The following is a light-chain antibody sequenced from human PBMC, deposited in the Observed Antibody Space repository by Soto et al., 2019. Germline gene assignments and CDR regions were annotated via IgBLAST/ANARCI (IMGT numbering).Light chain of an antibody. Sequence: QSALTQPASVSGSPGQSITISCTGTSSDVGGYNYVSWYQQHPGKAPKLMIYDVSNRPSGFSNRFSGSKSGNTASLTISGLQAEDEADYYCSSYTSSSTRVFGGGTKLT. CDR3: SSYTSSSTRV. CDR2: DVS. CDR1: SSDVGGYNY. J-gene: IGLJ3*02. V-gene: IGLV2-14*01.